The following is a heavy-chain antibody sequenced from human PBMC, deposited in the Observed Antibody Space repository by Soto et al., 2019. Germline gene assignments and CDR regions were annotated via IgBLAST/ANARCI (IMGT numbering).Heavy chain of an antibody. CDR1: GFTFSSYS. CDR2: ISSSSSTI. Sequence: PXGSLGLSCAASGFTFSSYSMNGVRQAPGKGPEWVSYISSSSSTIYYADSVKGRFTISRDNAKNSLYLQMNRLRDEDTAVYYCARVLFQDYYGSGGWFDPWGQGTLVTVSS. V-gene: IGHV3-48*02. J-gene: IGHJ5*02. CDR3: ARVLFQDYYGSGGWFDP. D-gene: IGHD3-10*01.